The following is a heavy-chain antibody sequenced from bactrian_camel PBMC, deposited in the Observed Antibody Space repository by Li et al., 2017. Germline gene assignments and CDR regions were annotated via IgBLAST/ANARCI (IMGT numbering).Heavy chain of an antibody. CDR3: ATDPGLCGGSCDDLNY. CDR2: INTGGRGT. J-gene: IGHJ4*01. D-gene: IGHD6*01. V-gene: IGHV3S54*01. Sequence: HVQLVESGGGSVQVGGSLRLSCAASGLTYTRNYMAWFRQSPGKEREGVAAINTGGRGTFYADSVKGRFTISRDNAKNTLYLHLNSLKSDDTALYYCATDPGLCGGSCDDLNYWGQGTQVTVS. CDR1: GLTYTRNY.